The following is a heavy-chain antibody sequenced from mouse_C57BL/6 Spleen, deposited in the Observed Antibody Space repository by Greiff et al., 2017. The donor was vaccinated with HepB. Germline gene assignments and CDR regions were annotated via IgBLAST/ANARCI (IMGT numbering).Heavy chain of an antibody. CDR2: IYPRDGST. D-gene: IGHD1-1*01. CDR1: GYTFTSYD. J-gene: IGHJ3*01. V-gene: IGHV1-85*01. Sequence: QVQLQQSGPELVKPGASVKLSCKASGYTFTSYDINWVKQRPGQGLEWIGWIYPRDGSTKYNEKFKGKATLTVDTSSSTAYMELHSLTSEDSAVYICARGRVYYGSSPHWFAYWGQGTLVTVSA. CDR3: ARGRVYYGSSPHWFAY.